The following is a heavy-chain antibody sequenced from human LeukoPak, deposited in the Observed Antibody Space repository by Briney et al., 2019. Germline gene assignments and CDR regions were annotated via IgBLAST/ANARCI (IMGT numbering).Heavy chain of an antibody. CDR2: INHSGGT. D-gene: IGHD2-15*01. V-gene: IGHV4-34*01. CDR1: GGSFSGYY. Sequence: SETLSLTCAVYGGSFSGYYWSWIRQPPGKGLEWIGEINHSGGTNYNPSLKSRVTISVDTSKNQFSLKLSSVTAADTAVYYCARLGGGSATVQFDYWGQGTLVTVSS. CDR3: ARLGGGSATVQFDY. J-gene: IGHJ4*02.